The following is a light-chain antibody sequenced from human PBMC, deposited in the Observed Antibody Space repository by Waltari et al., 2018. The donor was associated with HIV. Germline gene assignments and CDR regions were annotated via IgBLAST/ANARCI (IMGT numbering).Light chain of an antibody. CDR2: YDD. CDR3: AAWDDSLNGYV. CDR1: CTNPGNHA. V-gene: IGLV1-36*01. J-gene: IGLJ1*01. Sequence: QSVLTQPPSVSEAPRPRVTFPCSGRCTNPGNHAVTWYQQVPGKAPKLLLYYDDLLSSGVSDRFSGSRSGTSASLAIRGLQSEDEADYYCAAWDDSLNGYVFGSGTKVTVL.